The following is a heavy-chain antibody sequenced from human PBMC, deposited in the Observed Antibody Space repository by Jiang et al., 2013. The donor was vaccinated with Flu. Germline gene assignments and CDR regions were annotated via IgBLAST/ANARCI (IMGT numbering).Heavy chain of an antibody. D-gene: IGHD3-22*01. Sequence: VQLVESGGVVVQPGGSLRLSCAASGFTFDDYTMHWVRQAPGKGLEWVSLISWNGGSTYYADSVKGRFTISRDNSKNSLYLQMNSLRTEDSALYYCAKERITMIVAYAFDIWGQGTMVTGLF. J-gene: IGHJ3*02. CDR2: ISWNGGST. CDR1: GFTFDDYT. V-gene: IGHV3-43*01. CDR3: AKERITMIVAYAFDI.